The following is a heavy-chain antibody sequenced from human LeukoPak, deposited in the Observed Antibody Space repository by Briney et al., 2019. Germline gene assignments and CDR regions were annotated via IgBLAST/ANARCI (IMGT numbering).Heavy chain of an antibody. V-gene: IGHV3-48*03. J-gene: IGHJ3*02. CDR2: ITSSGSAV. CDR1: GFTFSGYE. D-gene: IGHD5-24*01. Sequence: PGGSLRLSCAASGFTFSGYEMNWVRQAPGKGLEWVSYITSSGSAVFYSDPVKGRFTISRDNAENSLYLQMNSLRAEDTAVYYCARDQTAMANSRAFDIWGQGTTVTVSS. CDR3: ARDQTAMANSRAFDI.